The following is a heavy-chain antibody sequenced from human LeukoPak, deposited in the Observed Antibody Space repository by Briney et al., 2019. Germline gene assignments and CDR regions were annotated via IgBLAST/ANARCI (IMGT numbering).Heavy chain of an antibody. D-gene: IGHD3/OR15-3a*01. CDR1: GGSISSYY. J-gene: IGHJ5*02. CDR2: IYYSGST. CDR3: ARGDWLFPDNWFDP. V-gene: IGHV4-59*01. Sequence: SETLPLTCTVSGGSISSYYWSWIRQPPGKGLEWIGYIYYSGSTNYNPSLKSRVTISVDTSKNQFSLKLSSVTAADTAVYYCARGDWLFPDNWFDPWGQGTLVTVSS.